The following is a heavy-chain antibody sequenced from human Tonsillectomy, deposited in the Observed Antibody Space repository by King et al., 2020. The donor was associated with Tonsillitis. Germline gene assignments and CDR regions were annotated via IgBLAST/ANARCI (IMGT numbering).Heavy chain of an antibody. D-gene: IGHD3-10*01. Sequence: VQLVESGGGVVQPGRSLRLSCAASGFTFSSYGMHWVRQAPGKGLEWVAVISYDGSNKYYADSVKGRFTISRDNSKNTLYLQMNSLRAEDTAVYYCAKDLSPGFGEYHNLFDYWGQGTLVTVSS. CDR2: ISYDGSNK. V-gene: IGHV3-30*18. CDR1: GFTFSSYG. CDR3: AKDLSPGFGEYHNLFDY. J-gene: IGHJ4*02.